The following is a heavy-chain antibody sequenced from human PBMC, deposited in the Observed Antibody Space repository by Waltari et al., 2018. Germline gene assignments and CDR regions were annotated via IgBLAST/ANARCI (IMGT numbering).Heavy chain of an antibody. V-gene: IGHV1-69*05. CDR3: ARGADCSGGSGNWFDP. D-gene: IGHD2-15*01. CDR2: IIPIFETA. Sequence: QVQLVQSGAEVKKPGSSVKVSCKASGGTFSSYAISWVRQAPGQGLEWMGGIIPIFETANYAQKFQGRVTITTDDATSTAYREVRSLRSEDTAVYYCARGADCSGGSGNWFDPWGQGTLVTVSS. J-gene: IGHJ5*02. CDR1: GGTFSSYA.